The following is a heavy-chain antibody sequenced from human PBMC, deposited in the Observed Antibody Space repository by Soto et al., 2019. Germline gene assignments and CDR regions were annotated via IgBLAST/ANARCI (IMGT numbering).Heavy chain of an antibody. J-gene: IGHJ4*02. Sequence: GGSLRLSCAASGFTISNYAVSWVRQSPGRGLEWVASISDRGGSTKYADSVNGRFTISRDNSRNTLFLQMDTLRAEDTAVYYCARLPYSYVSLYFFNFWGQGTLVTVSS. CDR3: ARLPYSYVSLYFFNF. D-gene: IGHD5-18*01. CDR2: ISDRGGST. V-gene: IGHV3-23*01. CDR1: GFTISNYA.